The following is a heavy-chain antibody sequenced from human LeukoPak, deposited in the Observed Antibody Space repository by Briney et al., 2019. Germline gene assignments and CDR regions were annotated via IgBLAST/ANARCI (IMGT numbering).Heavy chain of an antibody. D-gene: IGHD3-9*01. CDR2: MNPNSGNT. V-gene: IGHV1-8*01. J-gene: IGHJ4*02. CDR3: ARGYYDILTGYPHFDY. CDR1: GYTFTSYD. Sequence: ASVKVSFKASGYTFTSYDINWVRQATGQGLEWMGWMNPNSGNTGYAQKFQGRVTMIRNTSISTAYMELSSLRSEDTAVYYCARGYYDILTGYPHFDYWGQGTLVTVSS.